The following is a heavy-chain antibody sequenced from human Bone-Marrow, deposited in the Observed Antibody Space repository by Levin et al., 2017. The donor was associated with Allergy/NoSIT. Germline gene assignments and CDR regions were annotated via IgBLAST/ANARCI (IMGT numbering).Heavy chain of an antibody. D-gene: IGHD4-17*01. J-gene: IGHJ6*02. CDR3: ARGSYGDYHEVYHYYYGMDV. CDR1: GGSISSYY. Sequence: RSSETLSLTCTVSGGSISSYYWSWIRQPPGKGLEWIGYIYYSGSTNYNPSLKSRVTISVDTSKNQFSLKLSSVTAADTAVYYCARGSYGDYHEVYHYYYGMDVWGQGTTVTVSS. CDR2: IYYSGST. V-gene: IGHV4-59*01.